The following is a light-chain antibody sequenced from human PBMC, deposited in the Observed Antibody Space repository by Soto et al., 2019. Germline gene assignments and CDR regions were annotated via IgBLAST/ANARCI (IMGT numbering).Light chain of an antibody. CDR3: QQFNSYPRT. Sequence: AIQLTQSPSSLSASVGDRVTITCRASQGISSALAWYQQKPGQAPKLLIYDASSLESGVPSRFSGSGSGTDFTLTISSPLPEDFATYYCQQFNSYPRTFGPGTKVDIK. J-gene: IGKJ3*01. CDR2: DAS. CDR1: QGISSA. V-gene: IGKV1-13*02.